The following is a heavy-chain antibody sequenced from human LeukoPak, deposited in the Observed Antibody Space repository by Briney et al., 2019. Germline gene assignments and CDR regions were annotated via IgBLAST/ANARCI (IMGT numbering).Heavy chain of an antibody. Sequence: ASVKVSCKVSGYTLTELSMHWVRQAPGKGLEWMGGFDPEDGETIYAQKFQGRVTMTEEKSTDTAYMQLRSLRSEDTAVYYCATTFSLTCYYKSGFDIWGQGTMVTVSS. V-gene: IGHV1-24*01. CDR3: ATTFSLTCYYKSGFDI. CDR2: FDPEDGET. CDR1: GYTLTELS. D-gene: IGHD3-9*01. J-gene: IGHJ3*02.